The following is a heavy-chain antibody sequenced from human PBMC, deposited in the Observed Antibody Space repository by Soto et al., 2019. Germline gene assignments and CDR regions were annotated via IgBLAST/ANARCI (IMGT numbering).Heavy chain of an antibody. CDR1: GVSITPYY. CDR2: VYHTGTT. D-gene: IGHD1-20*01. Sequence: KTSETLSLTCTVSGVSITPYYWPWFRHPPGKGLEWIGYVYHTGTTYYNPSLKSRVTISLDTSKNQVSLRLKSVPAADTAVYYCAREQYNWKLWGQGTLVTVSS. J-gene: IGHJ4*02. CDR3: AREQYNWKL. V-gene: IGHV4-59*01.